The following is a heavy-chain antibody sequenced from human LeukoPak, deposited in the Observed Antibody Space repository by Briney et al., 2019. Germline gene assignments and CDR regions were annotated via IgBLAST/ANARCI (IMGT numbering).Heavy chain of an antibody. V-gene: IGHV3-7*04. CDR3: ARGGWSLDY. Sequence: GGSLRLSCEASGFTLSDHWMTWVRQAPGKRLEWVAYIKQDGSEKYYVDSVKGRFTISRDNSKNSLYLQMNSLRAEDTAVYYCARGGWSLDYWGQGTLVTVSS. J-gene: IGHJ4*02. D-gene: IGHD6-19*01. CDR1: GFTLSDHW. CDR2: IKQDGSEK.